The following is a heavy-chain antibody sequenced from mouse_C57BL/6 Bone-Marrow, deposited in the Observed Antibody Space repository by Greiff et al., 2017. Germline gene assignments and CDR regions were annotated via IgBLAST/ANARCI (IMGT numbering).Heavy chain of an antibody. Sequence: VQLQQSGAELVRPGASVKLSCTASGFNIKDDYMHWVKQRPEQGLEWIGWIDPENGDIEYAAKFQGKATITADTSSNTVYLQLSSLTSEDTAVYYSTDYDGYYSWMAYWGQGTLVTVSA. CDR1: GFNIKDDY. D-gene: IGHD2-3*01. CDR3: TDYDGYYSWMAY. J-gene: IGHJ3*01. CDR2: IDPENGDI. V-gene: IGHV14-4*01.